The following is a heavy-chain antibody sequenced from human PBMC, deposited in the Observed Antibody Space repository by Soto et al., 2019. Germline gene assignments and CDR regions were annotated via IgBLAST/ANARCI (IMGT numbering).Heavy chain of an antibody. Sequence: QITLKESGPTLVKPTQTLTLTCTFSGFSLRSRGAGVGWLRQSPGEALEWLALIYWDDEKRYSPSLRSRLSISKDTSKSQAVLSMTNMYPVDTATYYRAHSAWDCSSTSCYIFDDWGQGTLVTVSS. CDR1: GFSLRSRGAG. CDR3: AHSAWDCSSTSCYIFDD. CDR2: IYWDDEK. D-gene: IGHD2-2*01. J-gene: IGHJ4*02. V-gene: IGHV2-5*02.